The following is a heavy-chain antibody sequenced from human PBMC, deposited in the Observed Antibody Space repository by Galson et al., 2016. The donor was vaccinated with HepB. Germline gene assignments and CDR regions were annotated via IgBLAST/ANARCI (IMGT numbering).Heavy chain of an antibody. Sequence: SLRLSCAASGLTFSNYAMTWVRQAPGKGLEWVSSLSGDTTTTYYADSVKGRFTISRDNSKNTFYLQMNSLRAEDTASYYCAKGGGSTWYISPHFVDPWGQGTLVTVSS. CDR1: GLTFSNYA. V-gene: IGHV3-23*01. D-gene: IGHD6-13*01. CDR2: LSGDTTTT. J-gene: IGHJ5*02. CDR3: AKGGGSTWYISPHFVDP.